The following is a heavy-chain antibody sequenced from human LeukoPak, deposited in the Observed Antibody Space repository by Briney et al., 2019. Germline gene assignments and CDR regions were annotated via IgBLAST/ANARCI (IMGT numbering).Heavy chain of an antibody. J-gene: IGHJ4*02. CDR2: ITGSGGST. V-gene: IGHV3-23*01. CDR1: GLTFSSFP. CDR3: AKDLAGCSDS. Sequence: GGSLRLSCAASGLTFSSFPMTWVRPAPGKGLEWVSTITGSGGSTYYAESVKGRFTVSRDNSKNTLYLQMNSLRGEDTALYYCAKDLAGCSDSWGQGTLVTVSS. D-gene: IGHD2-8*01.